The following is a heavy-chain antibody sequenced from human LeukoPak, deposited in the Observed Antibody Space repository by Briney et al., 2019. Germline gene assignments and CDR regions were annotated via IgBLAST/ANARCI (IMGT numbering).Heavy chain of an antibody. CDR2: ISSSGSTI. J-gene: IGHJ4*02. Sequence: TGGSLRLSCAASGFTFSSYEMNWVRQAPGKGLEWVSYISSSGSTIYYADSVKGRFTISRDNAKNSLYLQMNSLRAEDTAVYYCARVARGYSYGPSDYWGQGTLVTVSS. D-gene: IGHD5-18*01. CDR1: GFTFSSYE. V-gene: IGHV3-48*03. CDR3: ARVARGYSYGPSDY.